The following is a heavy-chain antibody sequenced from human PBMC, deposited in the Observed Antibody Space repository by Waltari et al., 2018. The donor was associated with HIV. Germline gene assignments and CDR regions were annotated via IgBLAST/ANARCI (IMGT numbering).Heavy chain of an antibody. CDR2: ISYDGSNK. CDR1: VLTISWYD. CDR3: ARDQTMTRAFDI. D-gene: IGHD3-22*01. V-gene: IGHV3-30*01. J-gene: IGHJ3*02. Sequence: VQLVESGCGVVHPGGSLRLSCADRVLTISWYDMHWVRPAPGKGLEWVAVISYDGSNKYYADSVKGRFTISRDNSKNTLYLQMNSLRAEDTAVYYCARDQTMTRAFDIWGQGTMVTVSS.